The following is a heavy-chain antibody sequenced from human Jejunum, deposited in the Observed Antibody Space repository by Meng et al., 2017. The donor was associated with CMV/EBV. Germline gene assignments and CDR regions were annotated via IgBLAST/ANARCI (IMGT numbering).Heavy chain of an antibody. CDR1: ASSSTSNW. Sequence: ASSSTSNWWSWVRQPPGKGLEWIGEIYHGGTTNYNPSLKSRVTISVDKSQNQFSLKLNSVTAADTAIYYCASQYYYDSSSAPRFDYWGQGTLVTVSS. D-gene: IGHD3-10*01. V-gene: IGHV4-4*02. CDR3: ASQYYYDSSSAPRFDY. CDR2: IYHGGTT. J-gene: IGHJ4*02.